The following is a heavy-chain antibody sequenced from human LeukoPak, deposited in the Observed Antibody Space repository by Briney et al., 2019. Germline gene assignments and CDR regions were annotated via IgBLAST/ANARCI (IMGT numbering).Heavy chain of an antibody. V-gene: IGHV3-23*01. D-gene: IGHD7-27*01. J-gene: IGHJ3*01. Sequence: GGSLRLSCAASGFTFSSCAMSWVRQAPGKGLEWVSGISGSGDSTYYADSVKGRFTVSRDNSKDMLYLQMNSLRADDTAIYSCAKHPLWGGRAFYFWGPGTKVTVSS. CDR2: ISGSGDST. CDR3: AKHPLWGGRAFYF. CDR1: GFTFSSCA.